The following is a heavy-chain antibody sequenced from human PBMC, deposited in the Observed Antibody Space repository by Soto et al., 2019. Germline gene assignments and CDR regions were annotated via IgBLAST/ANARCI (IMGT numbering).Heavy chain of an antibody. CDR1: GGSISSDDYY. CDR3: ARWWFGEFFDY. V-gene: IGHV4-30-4*01. CDR2: IYYSGST. J-gene: IGHJ4*02. D-gene: IGHD3-10*01. Sequence: SETLSLTCTVSGGSISSDDYYWSWIRQPPGKGLEWIGYIYYSGSTYYNPSLKSRVTISVDTSKNQFSLKLSSVTAADTAVYYCARWWFGEFFDYWGQGTLVTVSS.